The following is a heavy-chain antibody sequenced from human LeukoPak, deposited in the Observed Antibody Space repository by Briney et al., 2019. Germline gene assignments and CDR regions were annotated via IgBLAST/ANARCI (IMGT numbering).Heavy chain of an antibody. CDR3: ARVVGAPLDAFDI. Sequence: KPSQTLSLTCTVSGGSISSYYWSWIRQPPGKGLEWIGYIYYSGSTNYNPSLKSRVTISVDTSKNQFSLKLSSVTAADTAVYYCARVVGAPLDAFDIWGQGTMVTVSS. D-gene: IGHD1-26*01. J-gene: IGHJ3*02. CDR2: IYYSGST. V-gene: IGHV4-59*01. CDR1: GGSISSYY.